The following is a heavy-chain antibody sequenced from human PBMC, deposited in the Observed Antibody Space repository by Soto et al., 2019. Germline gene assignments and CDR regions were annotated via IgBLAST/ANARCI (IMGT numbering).Heavy chain of an antibody. CDR1: GFTFSSYG. J-gene: IGHJ4*02. D-gene: IGHD6-19*01. CDR3: ARGSSGWYDY. V-gene: IGHV3-48*02. CDR2: ISSSGSSI. Sequence: GGSLRLSCAASGFTFSSYGMNWVRQAPGKGLEWVSYISSSGSSIYYVDSVKGRFTISRDNDKNSLYLQMNSLRDEDTAVYYCARGSSGWYDYWGQGILVTVSS.